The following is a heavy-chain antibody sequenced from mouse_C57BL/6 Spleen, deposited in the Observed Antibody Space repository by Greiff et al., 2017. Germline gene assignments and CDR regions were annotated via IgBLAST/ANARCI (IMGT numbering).Heavy chain of an antibody. J-gene: IGHJ1*03. D-gene: IGHD1-1*01. CDR1: GYTFTSYG. V-gene: IGHV1-81*01. CDR2: IYPRSGNT. CDR3: ARVGDYYGSSSWYFDV. Sequence: VQLQQSGAELARPGASVKLSCKASGYTFTSYGISWVKQRTGQGLEWIGEIYPRSGNTYYNEKFKGKATLTADKSSSTAYMELRSLTSEDSAVYFCARVGDYYGSSSWYFDVWGTGTTVTVSS.